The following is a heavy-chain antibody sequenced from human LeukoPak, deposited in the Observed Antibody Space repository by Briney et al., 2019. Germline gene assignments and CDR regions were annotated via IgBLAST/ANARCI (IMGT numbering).Heavy chain of an antibody. D-gene: IGHD2-2*02. Sequence: ASVKVSCKASGYTFTSYDINLVRQATGQGLEWMGWMNPNSGNTGYAQKFQGRVTITRNTSISTAYMELSSLRSEDTAVYYCAREGCSSTSCYMGDYWFDPWGQGTLVTVSS. CDR1: GYTFTSYD. CDR2: MNPNSGNT. V-gene: IGHV1-8*03. CDR3: AREGCSSTSCYMGDYWFDP. J-gene: IGHJ5*02.